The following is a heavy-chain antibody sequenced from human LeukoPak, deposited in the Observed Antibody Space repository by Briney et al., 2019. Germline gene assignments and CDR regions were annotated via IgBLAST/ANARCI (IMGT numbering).Heavy chain of an antibody. J-gene: IGHJ6*03. D-gene: IGHD5-24*01. V-gene: IGHV3-30*02. CDR3: AKDPARDYYYYYMDV. CDR1: GFTFSSYG. CDR2: IRYDGSNK. Sequence: GGSLRLSCAASGFTFSSYGMHWVRQAPGKGLERVAFIRYDGSNKYYADSVKGRFTISRDNSKNTLYLQMNSLRAEDTAVYYCAKDPARDYYYYYMDVWGKGTTVTVSS.